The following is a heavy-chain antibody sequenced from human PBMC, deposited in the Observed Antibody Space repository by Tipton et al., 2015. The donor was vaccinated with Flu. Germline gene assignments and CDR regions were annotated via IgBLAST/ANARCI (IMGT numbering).Heavy chain of an antibody. D-gene: IGHD5-12*01. CDR1: GGSISSSY. CDR2: ISTSGST. J-gene: IGHJ3*02. V-gene: IGHV4-4*07. CDR3: ARDLRGYSGYTGGDAFDM. Sequence: TLSLTCTVSGGSISSSYWSWIRQPAGKGLEWIGRISTSGSTNYNASLESRVTMSRDTSKNHFSLRLSSATAADTALYYCARDLRGYSGYTGGDAFDMGGQGIMVTVSS.